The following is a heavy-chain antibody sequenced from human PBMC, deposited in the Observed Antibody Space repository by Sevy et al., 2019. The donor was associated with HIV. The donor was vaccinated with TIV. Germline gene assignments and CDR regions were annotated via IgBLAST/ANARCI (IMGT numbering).Heavy chain of an antibody. Sequence: GGSLRLSCVASGFSFSDPYMDWVRQAPGKGLEWVGRSRKKANSYTIDYAASVKGRFSISRDDSKNSLYLQMNTLKTENTAFYYCGTVYKVVYDMDVWGQGTTVTVSS. CDR3: GTVYKVVYDMDV. CDR1: GFSFSDPY. J-gene: IGHJ6*03. CDR2: SRKKANSYTI. D-gene: IGHD3-10*01. V-gene: IGHV3-72*01.